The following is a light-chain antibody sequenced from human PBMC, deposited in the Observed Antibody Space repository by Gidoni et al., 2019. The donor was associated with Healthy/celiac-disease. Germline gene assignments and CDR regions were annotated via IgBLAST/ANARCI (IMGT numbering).Light chain of an antibody. CDR1: QSVSSSY. J-gene: IGKJ2*01. CDR3: QQYGSSPGTV. Sequence: EIVLTQSPGTLSLSPGERATLSCRASQSVSSSYLAWYQQKPGQAPRLLIYGASSRATGIPDRFSGSGSGTDFTLTISRLEPEDVAVYYFQQYGSSPGTVFGQGTKLEIK. CDR2: GAS. V-gene: IGKV3-20*01.